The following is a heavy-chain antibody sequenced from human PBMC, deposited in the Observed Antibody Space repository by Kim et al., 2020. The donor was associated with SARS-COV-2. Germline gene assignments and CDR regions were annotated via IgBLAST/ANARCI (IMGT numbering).Heavy chain of an antibody. D-gene: IGHD1-26*01. J-gene: IGHJ6*02. Sequence: GGSLRLSCAASGFTFSNAWMSWVRQAPGKGLEWVGRIKSKTDGGTTDYAAPVKGRFTISRDDSKNTLYLQMNSLKTEDTAVYYCTTADSGYDYGMDVWGQGTTVTVSS. CDR1: GFTFSNAW. CDR3: TTADSGYDYGMDV. CDR2: IKSKTDGGTT. V-gene: IGHV3-15*01.